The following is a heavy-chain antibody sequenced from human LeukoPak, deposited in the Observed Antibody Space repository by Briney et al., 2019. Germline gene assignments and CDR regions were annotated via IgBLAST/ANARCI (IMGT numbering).Heavy chain of an antibody. CDR1: GGSISSYY. D-gene: IGHD2-2*01. J-gene: IGHJ4*02. CDR3: ARGREGGYCSSTSCLFDY. CDR2: IYYSGST. V-gene: IGHV4-59*01. Sequence: SETLYLTCTVSGGSISSYYWSWIRRPPGKGLEWIGYIYYSGSTNYNPSLKSRVTISVDTSKNQFSLKLSSVTAADTAVYYCARGREGGYCSSTSCLFDYWGQGTLVTVSS.